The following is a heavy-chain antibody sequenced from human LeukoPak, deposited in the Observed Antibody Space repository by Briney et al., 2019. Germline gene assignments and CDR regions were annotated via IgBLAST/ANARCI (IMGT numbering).Heavy chain of an antibody. CDR3: ARDSNSGSYWWFDP. CDR1: GGTFSSYA. D-gene: IGHD1-26*01. V-gene: IGHV1-69*13. Sequence: SVKVSCKASGGTFSSYAISWVRQAPGQGLEWMGGIIPIFGTANYAQKFQGRVTITADESTSTAYMELSSLRSEDTAVYYCARDSNSGSYWWFDPWGQGTPVTVSS. CDR2: IIPIFGTA. J-gene: IGHJ5*02.